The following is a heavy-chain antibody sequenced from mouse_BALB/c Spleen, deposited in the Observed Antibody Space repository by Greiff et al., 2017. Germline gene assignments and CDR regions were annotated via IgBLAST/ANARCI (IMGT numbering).Heavy chain of an antibody. CDR2: IDPYNGGT. V-gene: IGHV1S135*01. CDR3: ARKSRYDDCAMDC. CDR1: GYSFTDYN. Sequence: EVQLQQSGPELVKPGPSVKVSCKATGYSFTDYNMYWVKQSPGKSLEWIGYIDPYNGGTSYNQKFKGKATLTVDKSSSTALLHLNCLPSEDSAVYYCARKSRYDDCAMDCWGQGTTVTVSA. J-gene: IGHJ4*01. D-gene: IGHD2-14*01.